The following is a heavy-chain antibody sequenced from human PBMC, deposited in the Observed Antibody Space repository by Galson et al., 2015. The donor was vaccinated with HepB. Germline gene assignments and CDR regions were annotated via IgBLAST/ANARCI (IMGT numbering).Heavy chain of an antibody. CDR1: GFTFSSYA. CDR3: VKDKEDRYSSSWCYFDY. V-gene: IGHV3-64D*06. J-gene: IGHJ4*02. CDR2: ISSNGGST. D-gene: IGHD6-13*01. Sequence: SLRLSCAASGFTFSSYAMHWVRQAPGKGLEYVSAISSNGGSTYYADSVKGRFTISRDNPKNTLYLQMSSLRAEDTAVYYCVKDKEDRYSSSWCYFDYWGQGTLVTVSS.